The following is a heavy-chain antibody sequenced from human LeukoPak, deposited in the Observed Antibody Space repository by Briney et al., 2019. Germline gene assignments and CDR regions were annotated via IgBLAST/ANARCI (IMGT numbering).Heavy chain of an antibody. J-gene: IGHJ4*02. CDR2: IKSDGSST. V-gene: IGHV3-74*01. CDR1: GFTFSSYW. CDR3: ARELSGSLGLDY. D-gene: IGHD1-26*01. Sequence: GGSLRLSRAASGFTFSSYWMHWVRQAPGKGLVWVSRIKSDGSSTSYADSVKGRFTISRDNAKNTLYPQMNSLRAEDTAVHYCARELSGSLGLDYWGQGTLVTVSS.